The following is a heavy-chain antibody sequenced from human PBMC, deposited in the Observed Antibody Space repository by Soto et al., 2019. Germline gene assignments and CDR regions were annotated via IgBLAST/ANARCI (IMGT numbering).Heavy chain of an antibody. D-gene: IGHD3-16*01. J-gene: IGHJ5*02. CDR2: ISSNSDSI. CDR1: GFSFEXYH. V-gene: IGHV3-21*01. CDR3: ARHRFGSFSGSYVFDL. Sequence: GGSLRLSCEASGFSFEXYHMNWVRQAPGKGLEWVSSISSNSDSIFSGGSVKGRFIISRDNAKNSLFLQMNNLSGDDTAVYYCARHRFGSFSGSYVFDLWGQGTPVTVSS.